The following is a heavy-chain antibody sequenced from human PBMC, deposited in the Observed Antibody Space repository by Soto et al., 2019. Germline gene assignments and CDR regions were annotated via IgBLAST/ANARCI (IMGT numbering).Heavy chain of an antibody. D-gene: IGHD6-13*01. CDR1: GFTFSSYA. J-gene: IGHJ6*02. Sequence: GGSLRLSCAASGFTFSSYAMHWVRQAPGKGLEWVAVISYDGSNKYYADSVKGRFTISRDNSKNTLYLQMNSLRAEDTAVYYCAKDISYSSSWLDYYYYGMDVWGQGTTVTVSS. CDR3: AKDISYSSSWLDYYYYGMDV. CDR2: ISYDGSNK. V-gene: IGHV3-30-3*01.